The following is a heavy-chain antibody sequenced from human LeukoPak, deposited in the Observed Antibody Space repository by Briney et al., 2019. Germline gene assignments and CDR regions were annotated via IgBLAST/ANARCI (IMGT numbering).Heavy chain of an antibody. D-gene: IGHD3-10*01. CDR1: GGSFSGYY. CDR2: IYTSGST. Sequence: SETLSLTCAVYGGSFSGYYWSWIRQPAGKGLEWIGRIYTSGSTNYNPSLKSRVTISVDSSKNQFSLKLSSVTAADTAVYYCARDRPYYYGSGSYHADMDVWGKGTTVTISS. V-gene: IGHV4-4*07. CDR3: ARDRPYYYGSGSYHADMDV. J-gene: IGHJ6*03.